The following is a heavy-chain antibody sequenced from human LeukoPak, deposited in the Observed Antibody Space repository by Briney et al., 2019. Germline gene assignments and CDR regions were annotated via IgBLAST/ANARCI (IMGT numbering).Heavy chain of an antibody. CDR2: INSDESRT. Sequence: GGSLRLSCAASGFTFSSYWMYWVRQAPGKGLVWVSRINSDESRTKYVDSVKGRFTISRDNTKSTLYMQMNRLRAADRAVYYSARVGDYSTICYWGQGTLVTVSS. CDR1: GFTFSSYW. D-gene: IGHD5/OR15-5a*01. CDR3: ARVGDYSTICY. J-gene: IGHJ4*01. V-gene: IGHV3-74*03.